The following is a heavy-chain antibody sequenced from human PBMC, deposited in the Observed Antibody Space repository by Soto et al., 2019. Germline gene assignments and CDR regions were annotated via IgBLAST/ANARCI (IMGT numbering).Heavy chain of an antibody. CDR1: GGSITSGGYY. CDR3: AKDRGQYCSGGNCYSGEWFDP. CDR2: ISYSGST. V-gene: IGHV4-31*03. J-gene: IGHJ5*02. Sequence: QVQLQESGPGLVEPSQTLSLTCTVSGGSITSGGYYWNWIRQLPGKGLEWIGYISYSGSTYYNPSLKSRVTISVDTSKNQFSLRVTSVTAADTAVYYCAKDRGQYCSGGNCYSGEWFDPWGQGTLVTVSS. D-gene: IGHD2-15*01.